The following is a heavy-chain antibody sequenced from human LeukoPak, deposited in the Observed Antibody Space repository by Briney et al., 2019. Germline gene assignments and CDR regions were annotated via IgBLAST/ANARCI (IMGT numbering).Heavy chain of an antibody. CDR3: ARALIVVGATTDYMDV. D-gene: IGHD1-26*01. CDR2: IKQDGSEK. CDR1: GFTFSTYW. Sequence: GGSLRLSCAASGFTFSTYWMSWVRQAPGKGLEWVANIKQDGSEKYYVDSVKGRFTISRDNAKNSLYLQMNSLRAEDTAVYYCARALIVVGATTDYMDVWGKGTTVTVSS. V-gene: IGHV3-7*01. J-gene: IGHJ6*03.